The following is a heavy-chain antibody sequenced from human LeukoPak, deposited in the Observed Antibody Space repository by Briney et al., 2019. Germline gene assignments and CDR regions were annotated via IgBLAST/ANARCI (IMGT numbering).Heavy chain of an antibody. CDR3: AKDFIRILALIPWDY. Sequence: LPGGSLRLSCEASGFTFSDFGMHWVRQAPGKGLEWVAFIRRDGDVIYYADSVKGRFTTSRDNSRNMVYLQLNSLRPEDTAIYYCAKDFIRILALIPWDYWGQGTLVTVSP. CDR1: GFTFSDFG. J-gene: IGHJ4*02. V-gene: IGHV3-30*02. D-gene: IGHD2-21*01. CDR2: IRRDGDVI.